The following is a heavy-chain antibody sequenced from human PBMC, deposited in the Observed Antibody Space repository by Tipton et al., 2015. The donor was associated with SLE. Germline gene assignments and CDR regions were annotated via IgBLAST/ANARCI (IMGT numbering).Heavy chain of an antibody. V-gene: IGHV4-59*07. D-gene: IGHD3-22*01. J-gene: IGHJ4*02. CDR2: IYYSGST. Sequence: TLSLTCTVSGGSISSYYWSWIRQPPGKGLEWIGYIYYSGSTNYNPSLKSRVTISPDTSNNQVSLKLSSVTAADTAVYYCARHPYYYDSSGSFDYWGQGTLVTVSS. CDR3: ARHPYYYDSSGSFDY. CDR1: GGSISSYY.